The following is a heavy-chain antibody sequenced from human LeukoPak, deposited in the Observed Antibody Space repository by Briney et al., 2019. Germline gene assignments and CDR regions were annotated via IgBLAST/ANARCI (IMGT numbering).Heavy chain of an antibody. CDR3: AQAPPKEHDFWSCYYNYMDV. V-gene: IGHV4-39*06. D-gene: IGHD3-3*01. J-gene: IGHJ6*03. CDR2: ISYSGST. Sequence: SETLSLTCTVSGGSVSRSPYCWGWIRQPPGKGLGWLGYISYSGSTYYTPSLKTRVTISVDTPKTHFTLNVTSATAADTAVYSRAQAPPKEHDFWSCYYNYMDVWGKGPTVTVSS. CDR1: GGSVSRSPYC.